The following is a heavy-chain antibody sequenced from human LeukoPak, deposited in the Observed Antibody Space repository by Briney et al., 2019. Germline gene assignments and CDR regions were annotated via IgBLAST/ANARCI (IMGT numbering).Heavy chain of an antibody. CDR1: RLTFSNYA. Sequence: PGGSLRLSCAASRLTFSNYAMSWVRQAPGKGLEWVSAISGSGDTTYYADSVKGRFTISRVNSRNTLYLQMNSLRAEDTAVYYCARDWRELHLPKYTDYWGQGTLVTVSS. CDR2: ISGSGDTT. CDR3: ARDWRELHLPKYTDY. D-gene: IGHD1-26*01. V-gene: IGHV3-23*01. J-gene: IGHJ4*02.